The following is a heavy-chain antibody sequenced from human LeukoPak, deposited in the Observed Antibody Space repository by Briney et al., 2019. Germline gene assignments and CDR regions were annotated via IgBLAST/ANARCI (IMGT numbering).Heavy chain of an antibody. CDR3: ARSGAEGTFDY. CDR2: IYSGGNT. CDR1: GFTVSNNY. Sequence: GGSLRLSCAVFGFTVSNNYMHWVRQAPGKGLEWVSVIYSGGNTFYADSVKGRFTISRDNSKNTLYLQMNGLRGEDTAVYYCARSGAEGTFDYWGQGTLVTVSS. V-gene: IGHV3-66*01. D-gene: IGHD6-13*01. J-gene: IGHJ4*02.